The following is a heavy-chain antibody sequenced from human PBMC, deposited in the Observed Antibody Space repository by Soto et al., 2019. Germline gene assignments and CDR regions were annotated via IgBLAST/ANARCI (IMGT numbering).Heavy chain of an antibody. CDR2: FDPEDGET. CDR1: GYTLTELS. CDR3: ATASRYNWNQRGWFDP. V-gene: IGHV1-24*01. J-gene: IGHJ5*02. D-gene: IGHD1-20*01. Sequence: QVQLVQSGAEVKKPGASVKVSCKVSGYTLTELSMHWVRQAPGKGLEWMGGFDPEDGETIYAQKFQGRVTMTEDTSTDTAYMELSSLRSEDTDVYYCATASRYNWNQRGWFDPWGQGTLVTVSS.